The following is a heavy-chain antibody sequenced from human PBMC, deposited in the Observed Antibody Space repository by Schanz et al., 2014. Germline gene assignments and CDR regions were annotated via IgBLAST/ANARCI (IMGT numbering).Heavy chain of an antibody. J-gene: IGHJ4*02. D-gene: IGHD5-12*01. CDR2: IKISGDV. CDR3: AKNRAGGYESFLDS. CDR1: GFSFSDYS. Sequence: TSGFSFSDYSMNWVRQAPGKGLEWISYIKISGDVFYTDSVKGRFTISRDNSKNSLYLQMDSLRSEDTALHYCAKNRAGGYESFLDSWGQGTLGNVSS. V-gene: IGHV3-21*05.